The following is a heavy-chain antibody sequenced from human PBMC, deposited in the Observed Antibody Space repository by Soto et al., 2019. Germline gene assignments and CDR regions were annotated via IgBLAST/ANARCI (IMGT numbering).Heavy chain of an antibody. V-gene: IGHV4-34*01. CDR1: GGSFSDYY. CDR2: INHSGST. CDR3: ARGPKFLGDTVMVFDD. Sequence: PSETLSLTCGVYGGSFSDYYWSWIRQPPGKGLEWIGEINHSGSTNSNPSLKSRVTISVDTSKNQFSLKLSSVTAADTAVYYCARGPKFLGDTVMVFDDWGQGTLVTVSS. D-gene: IGHD5-18*01. J-gene: IGHJ4*02.